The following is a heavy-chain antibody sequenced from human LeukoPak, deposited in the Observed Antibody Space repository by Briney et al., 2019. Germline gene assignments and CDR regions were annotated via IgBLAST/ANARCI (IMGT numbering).Heavy chain of an antibody. J-gene: IGHJ4*02. D-gene: IGHD3-10*01. CDR1: GYTFSDYG. CDR3: AKVFEVRGARRPKDY. V-gene: IGHV3-30*18. CDR2: ISYDGGNK. Sequence: GGSLKLSCAASGYTFSDYGMHWVRQAPGKGLEWVALISYDGGNKFYADSVRDRFTISRDNSKNTLFLQMNSLRIEDTAVYYCAKVFEVRGARRPKDYWGQGTLVIVSS.